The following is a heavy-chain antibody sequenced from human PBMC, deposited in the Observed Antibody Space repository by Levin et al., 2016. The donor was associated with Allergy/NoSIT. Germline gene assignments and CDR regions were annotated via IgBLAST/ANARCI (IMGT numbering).Heavy chain of an antibody. D-gene: IGHD2-2*01. CDR3: AGSFIYCSSTSCYDNAFDI. CDR2: INPNSGGT. J-gene: IGHJ3*02. CDR1: GYTFTGYY. Sequence: ASVKVSCKASGYTFTGYYMHWVRQAPGQGLEWMGWINPNSGGTNYAQKFQGRVTMTRDTSISTAYMELSRLRSDDTAVYYCAGSFIYCSSTSCYDNAFDIWGQGTMVTVSS. V-gene: IGHV1-2*02.